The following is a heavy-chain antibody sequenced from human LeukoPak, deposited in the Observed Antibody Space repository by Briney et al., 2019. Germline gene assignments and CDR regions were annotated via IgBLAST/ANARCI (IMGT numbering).Heavy chain of an antibody. CDR1: GFTFISYW. CDR2: INSDGSST. J-gene: IGHJ4*02. CDR3: AREKRWLLQHGHSFDY. Sequence: PGGPLRLSCAASGFTFISYWMHWVRQAPGKGLVWVSRINSDGSSTSYADSVKGRFTISRDNAKKTLYVQMNSLRAEDTAVYYCAREKRWLLQHGHSFDYWGQGTLVTVSS. V-gene: IGHV3-74*01. D-gene: IGHD5-24*01.